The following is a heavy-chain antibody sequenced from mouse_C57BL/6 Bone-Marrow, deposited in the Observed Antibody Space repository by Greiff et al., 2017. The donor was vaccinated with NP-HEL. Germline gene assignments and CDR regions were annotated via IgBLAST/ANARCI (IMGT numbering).Heavy chain of an antibody. Sequence: EVKAVESGGGLVKPGGSLKLSCAASGFTFSDYGMHWVRQAPETGLEWVAYISSGRSTIYYADTVKGRFTISRDNAKNTLFLQMTSLRSEDTAMYYCARTPWFAYWGQGTLVTVSA. V-gene: IGHV5-17*01. J-gene: IGHJ3*01. CDR2: ISSGRSTI. CDR1: GFTFSDYG. CDR3: ARTPWFAY.